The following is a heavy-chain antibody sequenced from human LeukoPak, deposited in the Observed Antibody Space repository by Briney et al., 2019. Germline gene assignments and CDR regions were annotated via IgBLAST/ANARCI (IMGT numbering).Heavy chain of an antibody. J-gene: IGHJ4*02. CDR1: GYTFTGYY. D-gene: IGHD3-10*01. CDR2: INPSSGGT. V-gene: IGHV1-2*04. Sequence: ASVKVSCKASGYTFTGYYMHWVRQAPGQGLEWMGWINPSSGGTNYAQKFQGWVTMTRDTSISTAYMELSRLRSDDPAVYYCARGLLWFGEPTLDYWGQGTLVTVSS. CDR3: ARGLLWFGEPTLDY.